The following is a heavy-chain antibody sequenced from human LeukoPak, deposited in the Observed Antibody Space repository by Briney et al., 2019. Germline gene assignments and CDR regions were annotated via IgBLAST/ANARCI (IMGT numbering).Heavy chain of an antibody. D-gene: IGHD5-18*01. CDR1: GFTFSSYS. J-gene: IGHJ4*02. V-gene: IGHV3-21*01. Sequence: GGSLRLSCAASGFTFSSYSMNWVRQAPGKGLEWVSSISSSSSYIYYADSVKGRFTISRDNAKNSLNLQMNSLRAEDTAVYYCARDKDTAMVGDLIDYWGQGTLVTVSS. CDR3: ARDKDTAMVGDLIDY. CDR2: ISSSSSYI.